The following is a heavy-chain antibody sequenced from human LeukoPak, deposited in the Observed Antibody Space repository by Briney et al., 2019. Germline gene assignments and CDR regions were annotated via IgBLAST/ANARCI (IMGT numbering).Heavy chain of an antibody. Sequence: SETLSLTCTVSGGSISSGSYYWGWIRQPPGKGLEWIGSIYYSGSTYYNPSLKSRVTISVDRSKNQFSLKLSSVTAADTAVYYCARVWIAAAGLDYWGQGTLVTVSS. CDR1: GGSISSGSYY. D-gene: IGHD6-13*01. J-gene: IGHJ4*02. V-gene: IGHV4-39*07. CDR3: ARVWIAAAGLDY. CDR2: IYYSGST.